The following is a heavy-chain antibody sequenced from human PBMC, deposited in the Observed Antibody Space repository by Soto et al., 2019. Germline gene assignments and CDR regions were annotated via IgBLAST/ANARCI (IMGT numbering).Heavy chain of an antibody. CDR2: INPSGGST. D-gene: IGHD3-3*01. CDR3: ARDYYDFWSGYPYLYYYYGMDV. V-gene: IGHV1-46*01. J-gene: IGHJ6*02. CDR1: GYTFTSYY. Sequence: GASVKVSCKASGYTFTSYYMHWVRQAPGQGLEWMGIINPSGGSTSYAQKFQGRVTMTRDTSTSTVYMELSSLRSEDTAVYYCARDYYDFWSGYPYLYYYYGMDVWGQGTTVTVSS.